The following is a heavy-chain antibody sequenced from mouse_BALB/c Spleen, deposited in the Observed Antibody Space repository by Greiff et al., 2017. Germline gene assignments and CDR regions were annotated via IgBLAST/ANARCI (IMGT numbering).Heavy chain of an antibody. J-gene: IGHJ3*01. CDR2: INSNGGST. V-gene: IGHV5-6-3*01. Sequence: EVQVVESGGGLVQPGGSLKLSCAASGFTFSSYGMSWVRQTPDKRLELVATINSNGGSTYYPDSVKGRFTISRDNAKNTLYLQMSSLKSEDTAMYYCARENDGYLPFAYWGQGTLVTVSA. D-gene: IGHD2-3*01. CDR3: ARENDGYLPFAY. CDR1: GFTFSSYG.